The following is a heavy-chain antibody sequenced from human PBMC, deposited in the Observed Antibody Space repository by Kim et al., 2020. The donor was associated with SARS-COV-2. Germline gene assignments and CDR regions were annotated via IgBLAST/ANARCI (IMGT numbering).Heavy chain of an antibody. CDR1: GFTFSSYS. D-gene: IGHD3-22*01. CDR2: ISSSGSYI. J-gene: IGHJ4*02. Sequence: GGSLRLSCAASGFTFSSYSMNWVRQAPGKGLEWVSSISSSGSYIYYADSVKGRFTISRDNAKNSLYLQMNSLRAEDTAVYYCARLGYYYDSSGYYSDYWGEGTLVTVSS. CDR3: ARLGYYYDSSGYYSDY. V-gene: IGHV3-21*01.